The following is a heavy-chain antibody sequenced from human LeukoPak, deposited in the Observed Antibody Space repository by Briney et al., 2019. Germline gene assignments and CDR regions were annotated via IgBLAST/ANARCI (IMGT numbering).Heavy chain of an antibody. CDR1: GFTFSKNW. D-gene: IGHD6-19*01. Sequence: GGSLRLSCAASGFTFSKNWMSWVRQAPGKGLEWVANIKEDGSEKYYVDSVKGRFTISRDNAKNSLYLQMNSLRVEDTAVYYCASHSSGWKAVMGAFDIWGQGTMVTVSS. CDR2: IKEDGSEK. CDR3: ASHSSGWKAVMGAFDI. V-gene: IGHV3-7*01. J-gene: IGHJ3*02.